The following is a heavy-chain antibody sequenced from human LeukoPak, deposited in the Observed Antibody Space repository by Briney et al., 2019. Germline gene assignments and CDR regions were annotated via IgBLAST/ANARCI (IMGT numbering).Heavy chain of an antibody. CDR1: GYTFTSYD. CDR2: IHIYRGNT. CDR3: ARPNDSSGYYPYYYMDV. D-gene: IGHD3-22*01. J-gene: IGHJ6*03. V-gene: IGHV1-18*01. Sequence: ASVKVSCKASGYTFTSYDINWVRQATGQGLEWMGWIHIYRGNTNYAQKFQGRVTMTTDTSTSTVYMELSRLRSDDTAVYYCARPNDSSGYYPYYYMDVWGKGTTVTVSS.